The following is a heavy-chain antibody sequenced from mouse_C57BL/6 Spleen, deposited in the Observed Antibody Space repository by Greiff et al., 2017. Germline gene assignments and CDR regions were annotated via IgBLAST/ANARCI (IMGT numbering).Heavy chain of an antibody. CDR1: GYTFTGYW. V-gene: IGHV1-9*01. CDR3: ACGAYGKKGYYAMDY. Sequence: VQLQQSGAELMKPGASVTLSCKATGYTFTGYWIEWVKQRPGHGLEWIGEILPGSGSTNYNEKFKGKATFTADTSSNTAYMQLRSLTTADSAIYYCACGAYGKKGYYAMDYWGQGTSVTVSS. J-gene: IGHJ4*01. D-gene: IGHD2-1*01. CDR2: ILPGSGST.